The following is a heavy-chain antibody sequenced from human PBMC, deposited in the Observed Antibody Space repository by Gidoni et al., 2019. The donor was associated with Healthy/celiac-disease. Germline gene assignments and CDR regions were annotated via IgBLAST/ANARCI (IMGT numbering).Heavy chain of an antibody. D-gene: IGHD3-10*01. CDR3: AVNLRRYYYGADAFDI. CDR1: GLTFSRYA. V-gene: IGHV3-30-3*01. J-gene: IGHJ3*02. Sequence: QVQLVESGGGVVQPGRSLRLSCAASGLTFSRYAMHWVRQAPGKGLEWVAVISYDGSNKYYADSVKGRFTISRDNSKNTLYLQINSLRAEDTAVYYCAVNLRRYYYGADAFDIWGQGTMVTVSS. CDR2: ISYDGSNK.